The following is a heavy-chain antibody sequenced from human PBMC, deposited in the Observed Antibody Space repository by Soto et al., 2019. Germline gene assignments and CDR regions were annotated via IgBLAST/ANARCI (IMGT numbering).Heavy chain of an antibody. CDR1: GYTFTGYY. CDR3: ARARRGATTDYYYYGMDV. V-gene: IGHV1-2*04. J-gene: IGHJ6*02. CDR2: INPNSGGT. D-gene: IGHD1-26*01. Sequence: GASVKVSCKASGYTFTGYYMHWVRQAPGQGLEWMGRINPNSGGTNYAQKFQGWVTMTRDTSISTAYMELSRLRSDDTAVYYCARARRGATTDYYYYGMDVWGQGTTVTVSS.